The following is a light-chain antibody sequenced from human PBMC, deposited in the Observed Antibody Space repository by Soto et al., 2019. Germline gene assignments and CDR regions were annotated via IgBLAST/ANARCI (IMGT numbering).Light chain of an antibody. CDR3: QQYGSSPRR. V-gene: IGKV3-20*01. CDR1: QSVSSSY. Sequence: EIVLTQSPGTLSLSPGERATPSCRASQSVSSSYLAWYQQKPGQAPGLLIYGASSRATGIPDRFSGSGSGTVFTLTISRLEPEDFAVYYCQQYGSSPRRFGQGTKVEIK. J-gene: IGKJ1*01. CDR2: GAS.